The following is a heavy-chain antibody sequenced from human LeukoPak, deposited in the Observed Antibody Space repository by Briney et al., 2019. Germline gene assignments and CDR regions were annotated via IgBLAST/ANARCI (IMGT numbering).Heavy chain of an antibody. V-gene: IGHV1-46*01. D-gene: IGHD5-12*01. Sequence: ASVKVSCKASGYTFTSYYMHWVRQAPGQGIEWMGIINPSGGSTSYAQKFQGRVTMTRDTSISTAYMELSRLRSDDTAVYYCAKNLVDIVATLMGSYYYYYMDVWGKGTTVTISS. CDR2: INPSGGST. CDR3: AKNLVDIVATLMGSYYYYYMDV. CDR1: GYTFTSYY. J-gene: IGHJ6*03.